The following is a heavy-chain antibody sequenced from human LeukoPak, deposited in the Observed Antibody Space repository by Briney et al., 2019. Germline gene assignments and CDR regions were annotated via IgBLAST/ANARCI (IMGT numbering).Heavy chain of an antibody. CDR1: GGSFSGYY. CDR2: INHSGST. J-gene: IGHJ4*02. D-gene: IGHD6-13*01. CDR3: ARESDSIAALDY. V-gene: IGHV4-34*01. Sequence: SETLSLTCAVYGGSFSGYYWSWIRQPPGKGLEWIGEINHSGSTNYNPSLKSRVTISVDTSKNQFSLKLSSVTAADTAVYYCARESDSIAALDYWGQGTLVTVSS.